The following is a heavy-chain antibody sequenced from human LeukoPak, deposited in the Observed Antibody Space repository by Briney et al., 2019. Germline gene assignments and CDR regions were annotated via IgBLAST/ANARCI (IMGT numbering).Heavy chain of an antibody. CDR1: GFTFSDYY. J-gene: IGHJ6*03. Sequence: GGSLRLSCAASGFTFSDYYMSWSRQAPGKGLEWVSYISSSGSTIYYADSVKGRFTISRDNAKNSLYLQMNSLRAEDTAVYYCARPEVVGGTYYYYYYMDVWGKGTTVTVSS. CDR3: ARPEVVGGTYYYYYYMDV. CDR2: ISSSGSTI. V-gene: IGHV3-11*01. D-gene: IGHD2-15*01.